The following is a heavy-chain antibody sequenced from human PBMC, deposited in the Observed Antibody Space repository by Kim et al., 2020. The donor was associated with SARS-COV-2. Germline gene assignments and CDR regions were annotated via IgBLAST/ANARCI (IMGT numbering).Heavy chain of an antibody. Sequence: KQEGREKIYVGSVKGRFAISRDNANDSLYLEMSSLRAEDTAVYYCARLFDPWGQGTLVTVSS. J-gene: IGHJ5*02. CDR2: KQEGREK. CDR3: ARLFDP. V-gene: IGHV3-7*04.